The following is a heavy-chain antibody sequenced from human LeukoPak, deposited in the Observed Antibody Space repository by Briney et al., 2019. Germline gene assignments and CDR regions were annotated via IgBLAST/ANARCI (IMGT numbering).Heavy chain of an antibody. D-gene: IGHD2-2*01. Sequence: ASVKVSCKASGYTFTSYAMHWVRQAPGQRLEWMGWINAGNGNTKYSQKFQGRVTITRDTSASTAYMELRSLRSDDTAVYYCARLYCSSTSCQTYYYYYYYMDVWGKGTTVTVSS. CDR3: ARLYCSSTSCQTYYYYYYYMDV. CDR1: GYTFTSYA. CDR2: INAGNGNT. V-gene: IGHV1-3*01. J-gene: IGHJ6*03.